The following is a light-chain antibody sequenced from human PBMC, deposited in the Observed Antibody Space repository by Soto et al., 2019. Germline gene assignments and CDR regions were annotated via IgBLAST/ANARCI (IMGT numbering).Light chain of an antibody. J-gene: IGKJ5*01. CDR1: QTVNSDY. V-gene: IGKV3-20*01. CDR2: ATS. CDR3: QQYANSPIT. Sequence: EVVLTQSPATLSVSPGERATLSCRASQTVNSDYLAWFQQRPGQAPRLLIFATSRRATDIPDRFSGSGSGTDFTLTINRLEPEDFAVYYCQQYANSPITFGQGTRLEIK.